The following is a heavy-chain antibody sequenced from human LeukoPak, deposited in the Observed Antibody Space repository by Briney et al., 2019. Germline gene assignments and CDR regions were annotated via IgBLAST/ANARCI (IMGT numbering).Heavy chain of an antibody. CDR2: IYYSGNT. J-gene: IGHJ4*02. V-gene: IGHV4-39*01. CDR3: ARQTGSGLFILP. Sequence: PSETLSLTCTVSGVSISSSNSYWGWIRQPPGKGLEWIVSIYYSGNTYYNASLKSQVSISIDASKNQCSLRLTSVTAADTAVYYCARQTGSGLFILPGGQGTLVTVSS. CDR1: GVSISSSNSY. D-gene: IGHD3/OR15-3a*01.